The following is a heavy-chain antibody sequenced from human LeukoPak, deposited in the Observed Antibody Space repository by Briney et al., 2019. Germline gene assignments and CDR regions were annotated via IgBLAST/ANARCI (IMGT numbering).Heavy chain of an antibody. CDR1: GGSISSGGYY. V-gene: IGHV4-31*03. D-gene: IGHD2-2*02. CDR2: IYYSGST. Sequence: SETLSLTCTVSGGSISSGGYYWSWIRQHPGKGLEWIGYIYYSGSTCSNPSLKSRVTISVDTSKNQFSLNLSSATAADTAVYYCARYCSSTNCYKGGFDPWGQGTLVTVSS. J-gene: IGHJ5*02. CDR3: ARYCSSTNCYKGGFDP.